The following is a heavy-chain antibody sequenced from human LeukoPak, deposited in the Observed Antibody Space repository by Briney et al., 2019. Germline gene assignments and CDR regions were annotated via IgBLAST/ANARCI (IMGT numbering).Heavy chain of an antibody. Sequence: SQTLSLTCTVSGGSISSGDYYWSWIRQPPGKGLEWIGYIYYSGSTYYNPSLKSRVTISVDTSKNQFSLKLSSVTAADTAVYYCARSRYSSSRYGSPFGFDYWGQGTLVTVSS. V-gene: IGHV4-30-4*01. D-gene: IGHD6-13*01. CDR1: GGSISSGDYY. CDR3: ARSRYSSSRYGSPFGFDY. J-gene: IGHJ4*02. CDR2: IYYSGST.